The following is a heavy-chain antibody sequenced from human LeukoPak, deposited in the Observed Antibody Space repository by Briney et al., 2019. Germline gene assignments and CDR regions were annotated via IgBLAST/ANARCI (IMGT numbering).Heavy chain of an antibody. J-gene: IGHJ4*02. CDR3: ARRATYYDILTGYYRGYYFDY. V-gene: IGHV4-39*01. CDR2: IYYSGST. D-gene: IGHD3-9*01. CDR1: GGSISSSSYY. Sequence: PSETLSLTCTVSGGSISSSSYYWGWIRQPPGKGLEWIGSIYYSGSTYYNPSLKSRVAISVDTSKNQFPLKLSSVTAADTAVYYCARRATYYDILTGYYRGYYFDYWGQGTLVTVSS.